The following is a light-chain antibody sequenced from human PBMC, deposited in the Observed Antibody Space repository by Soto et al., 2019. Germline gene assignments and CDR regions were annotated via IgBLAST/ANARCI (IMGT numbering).Light chain of an antibody. V-gene: IGKV1-13*02. J-gene: IGKJ5*01. Sequence: AIQLTQSPSSLSASVGDRVTITCRASQGISSALAWYQQKPGKAPKLLIYDASSLESGVPSRFSGSGSGTDFTLTISSLQPEDFAVYYCHHYGGSPITFGQGTRLDIK. CDR3: HHYGGSPIT. CDR1: QGISSA. CDR2: DAS.